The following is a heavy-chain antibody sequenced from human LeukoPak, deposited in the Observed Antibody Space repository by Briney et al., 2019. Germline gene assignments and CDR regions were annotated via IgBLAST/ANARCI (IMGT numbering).Heavy chain of an antibody. V-gene: IGHV3-30*02. J-gene: IGHJ4*02. CDR2: IRFDGSNK. D-gene: IGHD6-13*01. CDR3: AKGWHSSSWLSAY. CDR1: GFSFSFSTSG. Sequence: PGGSLRLPCAASGFSFSFSTSGMHWVRQAPGKGLEWVAFIRFDGSNKFYADSVKGRFTVSRDNSKNTMFLQMNSLRDEDTAVYFCAKGWHSSSWLSAYWGQGTLVTVSS.